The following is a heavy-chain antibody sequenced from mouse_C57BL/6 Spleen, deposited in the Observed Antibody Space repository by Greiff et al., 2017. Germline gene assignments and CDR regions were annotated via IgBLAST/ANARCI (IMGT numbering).Heavy chain of an antibody. D-gene: IGHD1-1*01. CDR3: ARVGGYYGSSPSMDY. J-gene: IGHJ4*01. CDR1: GYSITSGYY. Sequence: EVQLQQSGPGLVKPSQSLSLTCSVTGYSITSGYYWNWIRQFPGNKLEWMGYISYDGSNNYNPSLKNRISITRDTSKNQFFLKLNSVTTEDTATYYCARVGGYYGSSPSMDYWGQGTSVTVSS. V-gene: IGHV3-6*01. CDR2: ISYDGSN.